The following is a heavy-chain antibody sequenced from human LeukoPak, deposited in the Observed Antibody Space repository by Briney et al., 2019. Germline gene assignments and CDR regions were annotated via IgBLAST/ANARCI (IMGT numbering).Heavy chain of an antibody. V-gene: IGHV3-48*03. Sequence: GGSLRLSCAASGFTFSSYEMNWVRQAPGKGLEWASYISSSGSTIYYADSVKGRFTISRDNAKNSLYLQMNSLRAEDTAVYYCAGVISGYYSLHFDYWGQGTLVTVSS. CDR2: ISSSGSTI. CDR3: AGVISGYYSLHFDY. CDR1: GFTFSSYE. J-gene: IGHJ4*02. D-gene: IGHD3-22*01.